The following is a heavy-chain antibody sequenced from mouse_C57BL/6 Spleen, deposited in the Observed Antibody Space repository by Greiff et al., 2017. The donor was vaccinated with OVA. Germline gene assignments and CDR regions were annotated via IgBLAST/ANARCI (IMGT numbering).Heavy chain of an antibody. Sequence: QVQLQQSGAELVRPGTSVKVSCKASGYAFTNYLIEWVKQRPGQGLEWIGVINPGSGGTNYNEKFKGKATLTADKSSSTAYMQLSSLTSEDSAVYFCARNPPITTDAMDYWGQGTSVTVSS. CDR1: GYAFTNYL. D-gene: IGHD1-1*01. J-gene: IGHJ4*01. CDR2: INPGSGGT. CDR3: ARNPPITTDAMDY. V-gene: IGHV1-54*01.